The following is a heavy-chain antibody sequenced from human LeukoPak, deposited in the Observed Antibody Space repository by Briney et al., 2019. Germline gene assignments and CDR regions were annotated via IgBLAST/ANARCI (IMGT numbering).Heavy chain of an antibody. Sequence: GGSLRLSCAASGFTFSSYAMSWVRQAPGKGLEWVSAISGSGGSTYYADSVKGRFTISRDNSKNTLYLQMNSLRAEDTAVYYCAKARYRDYGDYAGDAFDIWGQVTMVTVSS. V-gene: IGHV3-23*01. CDR1: GFTFSSYA. CDR2: ISGSGGST. J-gene: IGHJ3*02. CDR3: AKARYRDYGDYAGDAFDI. D-gene: IGHD4-17*01.